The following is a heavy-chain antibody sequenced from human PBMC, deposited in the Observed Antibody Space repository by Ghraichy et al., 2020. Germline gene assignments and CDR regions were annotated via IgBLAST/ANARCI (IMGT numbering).Heavy chain of an antibody. CDR3: ARGLEYYDFWSGYYFDY. J-gene: IGHJ4*01. CDR1: GFTFSDYY. CDR2: ISSSGSTI. V-gene: IGHV3-11*01. D-gene: IGHD3-3*01. Sequence: GSLNISCAASGFTFSDYYMSWIRQAPGKGLEWVSYISSSGSTIYYADSVKGRFTISRDNAKNSLYLQMNSLRAEDTAVYYCARGLEYYDFWSGYYFDYWGPGTPGPFSS.